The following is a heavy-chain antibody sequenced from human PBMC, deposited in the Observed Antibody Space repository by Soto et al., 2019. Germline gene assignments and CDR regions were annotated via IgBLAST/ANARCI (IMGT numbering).Heavy chain of an antibody. CDR2: IWYDGSNK. CDR1: GFTFSSYG. Sequence: QVQLVESGGGVVQPGRSLRLSCAASGFTFSSYGMHWVRQAPGKGLESVAVIWYDGSNKYYADSVKGRFTISRDNSKNTLYLQMNSLRAEDTAVYYCARVSEGGSYYGGLDYWGQGTLVTVSS. CDR3: ARVSEGGSYYGGLDY. J-gene: IGHJ4*02. V-gene: IGHV3-33*01. D-gene: IGHD1-26*01.